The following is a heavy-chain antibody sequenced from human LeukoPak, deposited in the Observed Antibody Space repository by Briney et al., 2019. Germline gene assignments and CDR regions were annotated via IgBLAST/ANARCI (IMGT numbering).Heavy chain of an antibody. D-gene: IGHD3-22*01. CDR1: GFTFSSYG. CDR2: ILYDGSNK. Sequence: GGSLILSCAASGFTFSSYGMHWVRQAPGKGLEWVAVILYDGSNKYYADSMKGRFTISRDNSKNTLYLQMNSLRAEDTAVYYCAKDTYYYDSSGLFDYWGQGTLVTVSS. V-gene: IGHV3-30*18. CDR3: AKDTYYYDSSGLFDY. J-gene: IGHJ4*02.